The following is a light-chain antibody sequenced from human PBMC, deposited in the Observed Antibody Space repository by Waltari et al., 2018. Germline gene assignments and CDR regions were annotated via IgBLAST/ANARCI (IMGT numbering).Light chain of an antibody. V-gene: IGKV3-20*01. CDR2: GAS. Sequence: DIVLTQSPGTLSLSPGERVTLFCKARESVGSNQLAWYQQKPGQAPRLLVYGASTRATGIPDRFSGRGSGTDFTLIISRLEPEDSAVYYCQQYAGSPRTFGQGTKVEIK. CDR1: ESVGSNQ. J-gene: IGKJ1*01. CDR3: QQYAGSPRT.